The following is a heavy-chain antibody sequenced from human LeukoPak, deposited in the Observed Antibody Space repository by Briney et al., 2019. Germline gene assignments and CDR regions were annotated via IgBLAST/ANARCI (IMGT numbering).Heavy chain of an antibody. J-gene: IGHJ5*02. CDR1: GASFTGYH. CDR3: ARGVTGWYDFWSGYQYNWFDP. D-gene: IGHD3-3*01. Sequence: PSETLSLTCDVYGASFTGYHWSWIRQSPGKGLEWIGEMNQRGSMNYNPSLKSRVTISVDRSKNQFSLKLSSVTAADTAVYYCARGVTGWYDFWSGYQYNWFDPWGQGTLVTVSS. CDR2: MNQRGSM. V-gene: IGHV4-34*01.